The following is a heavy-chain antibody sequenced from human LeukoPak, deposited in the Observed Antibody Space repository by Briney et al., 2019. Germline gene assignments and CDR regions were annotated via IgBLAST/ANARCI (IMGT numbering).Heavy chain of an antibody. CDR2: ISGSAGGT. CDR1: GFTFSSYW. V-gene: IGHV3-23*01. Sequence: GGSLRLSCAASGFTFSSYWMSWVRQAPGKGLEWVSGISGSAGGTYYADSVKGRFTISRDNSQNTLYLQMNSLRAEDTAVYYCAKGLRRDAFDIWGQGTMVTVSS. J-gene: IGHJ3*02. CDR3: AKGLRRDAFDI.